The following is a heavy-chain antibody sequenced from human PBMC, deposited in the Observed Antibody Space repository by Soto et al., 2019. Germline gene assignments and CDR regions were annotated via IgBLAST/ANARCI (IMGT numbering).Heavy chain of an antibody. CDR2: IYDNRNT. Sequence: QLQLQESGSGLVKPSQTLSLTCAVSGGSISSGGYSWSWFRQPPGKGLEWIGYIYDNRNTYYNPSLTSRVTISVARSKHQFSLKLTSLTAADTAMYYCARVPSPWGQGTLVTVSS. J-gene: IGHJ5*02. CDR3: ARVPSP. CDR1: GGSISSGGYS. V-gene: IGHV4-30-2*01.